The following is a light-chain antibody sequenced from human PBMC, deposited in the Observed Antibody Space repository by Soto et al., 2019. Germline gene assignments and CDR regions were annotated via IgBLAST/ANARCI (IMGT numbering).Light chain of an antibody. CDR2: AVS. J-gene: IGKJ4*01. CDR3: QLLYSYRLT. CDR1: QGISSY. V-gene: IGKV1-9*01. Sequence: DIQLTQSPSFLSASVGDRVTITCRASQGISSYFAWYQQKPGKAPKLLIYAVSTLQSGVQSRFSGSASGTEFSLTISGLQPEDLAPYYCQLLYSYRLTFGGGTKVEIK.